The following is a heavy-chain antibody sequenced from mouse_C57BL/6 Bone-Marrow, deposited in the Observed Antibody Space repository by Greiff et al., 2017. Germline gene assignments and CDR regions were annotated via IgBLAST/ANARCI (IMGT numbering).Heavy chain of an antibody. CDR1: GYTFTSYW. CDR3: ARSDGSVMDY. V-gene: IGHV1-50*01. D-gene: IGHD1-1*01. J-gene: IGHJ4*01. CDR2: IDPSDSYT. Sequence: VQLQQPGAELVKPGASVKLSCKASGYTFTSYWMQWVKQRPGQGLEWIGEIDPSDSYTNYNQKFKGKATLTVDTSSSTAYMQLSSLTSEDSAVYYCARSDGSVMDYWGQGTSVTVSS.